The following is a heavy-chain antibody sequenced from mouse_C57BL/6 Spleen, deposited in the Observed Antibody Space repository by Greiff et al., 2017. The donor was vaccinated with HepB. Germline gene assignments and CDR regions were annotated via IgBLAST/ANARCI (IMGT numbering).Heavy chain of an antibody. V-gene: IGHV5-4*01. D-gene: IGHD1-1*01. Sequence: EVQRVESGGGLVKPGGSLKLSCAASGFTFSSYAMSWVRQTPEKRLEWVATISDGGSYTYYPDNVKGRFTISRDNAKNNLYLQMSHLKSEDTAMYYCARGGYGSSYGVAYWGQGTLVTVSA. CDR3: ARGGYGSSYGVAY. CDR1: GFTFSSYA. J-gene: IGHJ3*01. CDR2: ISDGGSYT.